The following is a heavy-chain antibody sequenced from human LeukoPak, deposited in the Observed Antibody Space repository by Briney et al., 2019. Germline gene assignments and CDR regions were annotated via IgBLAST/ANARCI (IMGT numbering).Heavy chain of an antibody. CDR2: IYYSGST. D-gene: IGHD3-22*01. CDR3: ARFFSTYYYDSSGYYDAFDI. V-gene: IGHV4-61*01. CDR1: GGSVSSGNYY. Sequence: SETLSLTCTVSGGSVSSGNYYWSWIRQPPGKGLEWIGYIYYSGSTNYNPSLKSRVTISVDTSKNQFSLKLSSVTAADTAVYYCARFFSTYYYDSSGYYDAFDIWGQGTMVTVSS. J-gene: IGHJ3*02.